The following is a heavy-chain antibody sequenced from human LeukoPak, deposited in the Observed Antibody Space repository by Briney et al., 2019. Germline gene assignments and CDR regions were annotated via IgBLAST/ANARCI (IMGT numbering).Heavy chain of an antibody. CDR2: IYTSGST. V-gene: IGHV4-4*07. Sequence: SETLSLTCTVSGGSISSYYWSWIRQPAGKGLEWIGRIYTSGSTNYNPSLKSRVTMSVDTSKNQFSLKLSSVTAADTAVYYCAREGFAYYDFWSGPPLAAFDIWGQGTMVTVSS. J-gene: IGHJ3*02. CDR1: GGSISSYY. CDR3: AREGFAYYDFWSGPPLAAFDI. D-gene: IGHD3-3*01.